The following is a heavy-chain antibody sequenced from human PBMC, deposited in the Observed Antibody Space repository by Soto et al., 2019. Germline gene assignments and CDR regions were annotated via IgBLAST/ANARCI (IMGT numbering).Heavy chain of an antibody. V-gene: IGHV3-21*01. CDR1: GFTFSDYN. D-gene: IGHD5-12*01. CDR3: ARDASGYDFDY. CDR2: IGSGDNYR. Sequence: EVQLVESGGGLVKPGGSLRLSCGASGFTFSDYNMIWVRQAPGKGREWVSYIGSGDNYRYYADSVKGRFTISRDNAKKSLHLQMNSLRAEDTAVYYCARDASGYDFDYWGQGTLVNVSS. J-gene: IGHJ4*02.